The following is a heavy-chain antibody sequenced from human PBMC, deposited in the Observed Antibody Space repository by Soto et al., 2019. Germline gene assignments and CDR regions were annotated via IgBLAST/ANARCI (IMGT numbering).Heavy chain of an antibody. J-gene: IGHJ4*02. CDR3: ARNIGWEMLDY. CDR2: INIDGTEK. Sequence: EVQLVESGGALVQPGGSLRLSCATSGFTFTHYWMKWVRQAPGKGLEWVANINIDGTEKYYGDSVKGRFTISRDNAKNSLYLQMDSLRDEDMAVYSCARNIGWEMLDYGGQGTLVSVSS. CDR1: GFTFTHYW. D-gene: IGHD6-19*01. V-gene: IGHV3-7*01.